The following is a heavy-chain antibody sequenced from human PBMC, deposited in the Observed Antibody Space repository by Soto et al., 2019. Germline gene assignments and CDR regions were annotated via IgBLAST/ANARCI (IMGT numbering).Heavy chain of an antibody. CDR3: AKNGPIPSFPYFDY. J-gene: IGHJ4*02. V-gene: IGHV3-30*18. Sequence: GGSPRLSCAASGFTFSSYGMHWVRQAPGKGLEWVAVISYDGSNKYYADSVKGRFTISRDNSKNTLYLQMNSLRAEDTAVYYCAKNGPIPSFPYFDYWGQGTLVTVSS. CDR2: ISYDGSNK. CDR1: GFTFSSYG. D-gene: IGHD2-21*01.